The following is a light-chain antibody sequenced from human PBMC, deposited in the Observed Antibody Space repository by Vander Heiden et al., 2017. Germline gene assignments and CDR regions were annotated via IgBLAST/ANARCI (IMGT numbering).Light chain of an antibody. CDR3: QQSYSTPWT. CDR1: QSISGY. CDR2: AAS. Sequence: DLRMTQSPSSLSASVGDRVTISCRASQSISGYLNWYQQKPGKAPKLLIYAASSWQSGVPSRFSGSGSGTEFTLTISSLQSEDFATYYCQQSYSTPWTFGQGTKVEIK. V-gene: IGKV1-39*01. J-gene: IGKJ1*01.